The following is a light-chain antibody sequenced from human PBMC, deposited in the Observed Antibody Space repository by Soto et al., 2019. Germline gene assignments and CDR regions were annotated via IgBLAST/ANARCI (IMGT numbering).Light chain of an antibody. Sequence: EIVLTQSPGTLSLSPGERATLSCRASQSVSSSYLAWYQQKPGQAPRLVIYGASSRATGIPDRFSGSGSGTDFTLTISRLEPDDFAVYYCQQYAPSPPWTFGQGTTVEIK. CDR2: GAS. V-gene: IGKV3-20*01. J-gene: IGKJ1*01. CDR3: QQYAPSPPWT. CDR1: QSVSSSY.